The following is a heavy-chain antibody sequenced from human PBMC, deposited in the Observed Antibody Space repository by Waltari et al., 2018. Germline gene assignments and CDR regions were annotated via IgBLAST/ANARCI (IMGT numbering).Heavy chain of an antibody. Sequence: QVQLVQSGAEVKKPGSSVKVSCKASGGTFSSYAISWVRQAPGQGLEWMGGIIPIFGTANYAQKFQGRVTITTDESTSTAYMELSSLRSEDTAVYYCATVVGTYCGGDCPHPHAFDIWGQGTMVTVSS. J-gene: IGHJ3*02. V-gene: IGHV1-69*05. D-gene: IGHD2-21*01. CDR2: IIPIFGTA. CDR1: GGTFSSYA. CDR3: ATVVGTYCGGDCPHPHAFDI.